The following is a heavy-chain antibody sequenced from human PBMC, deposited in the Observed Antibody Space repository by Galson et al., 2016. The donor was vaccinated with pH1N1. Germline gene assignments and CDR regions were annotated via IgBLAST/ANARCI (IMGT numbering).Heavy chain of an antibody. CDR2: IYHMGGT. V-gene: IGHV4-4*02. Sequence: ETLSLTCAVSGGSISSRNWWSWVRQPPGQGLEWIGEIYHMGGTNYNPSLKSRVTISLDKSKNHFSLNLASVTAADTAVYYCARDGGDYGGAGQYKYFDTWGQGTLVTVSS. CDR3: ARDGGDYGGAGQYKYFDT. CDR1: GGSISSRNW. J-gene: IGHJ5*02. D-gene: IGHD4-23*01.